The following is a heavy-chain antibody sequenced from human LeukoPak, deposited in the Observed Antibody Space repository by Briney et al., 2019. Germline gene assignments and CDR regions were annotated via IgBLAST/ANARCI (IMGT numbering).Heavy chain of an antibody. D-gene: IGHD3-10*01. Sequence: SSETLSLTCTVSGGSISSGCYYWSWIRQPAGKGLEWIGRIYTSGSINYNSSLKSRVTISLDTSKNQFSLKLSPVTAADTAVYYCARELNLVRAVSYNWFDPWGQGTLVTVSS. CDR1: GGSISSGCYY. J-gene: IGHJ5*02. CDR2: IYTSGSI. V-gene: IGHV4-61*02. CDR3: ARELNLVRAVSYNWFDP.